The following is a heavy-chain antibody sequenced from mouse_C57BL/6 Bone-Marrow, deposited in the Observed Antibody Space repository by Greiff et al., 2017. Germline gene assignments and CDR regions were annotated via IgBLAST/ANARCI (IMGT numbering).Heavy chain of an antibody. Sequence: QVQLKESGAELVRPGASVTLSCKASGYTFTDYEMHWVKQTPVHGLEWIGAIDPETGGTAYNQKFKGKAILTADKSSSTAYMELRSLTSEDSAVYYCTLWLLGKMDYWGQGTSVTVSS. J-gene: IGHJ4*01. CDR1: GYTFTDYE. CDR3: TLWLLGKMDY. CDR2: IDPETGGT. D-gene: IGHD2-2*01. V-gene: IGHV1-15*01.